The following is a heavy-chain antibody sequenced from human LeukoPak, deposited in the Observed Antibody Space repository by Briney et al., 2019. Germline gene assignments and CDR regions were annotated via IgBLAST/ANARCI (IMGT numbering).Heavy chain of an antibody. V-gene: IGHV4-34*01. CDR1: GGSSSGYY. CDR3: ARSYYGGNSR. J-gene: IGHJ4*02. D-gene: IGHD4-23*01. Sequence: PSETLSLTCAVYGGSSSGYYWSWIRQPPGKGLEWIGEINHSGSTNYNPSLKSRVTISVDTSKNQFSLKLSSVTAADTAVYYCARSYYGGNSRWGQGTLVTVSS. CDR2: INHSGST.